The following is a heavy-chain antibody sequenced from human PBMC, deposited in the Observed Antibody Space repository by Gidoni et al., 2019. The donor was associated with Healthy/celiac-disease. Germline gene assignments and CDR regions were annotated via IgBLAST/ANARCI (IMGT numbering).Heavy chain of an antibody. CDR3: ANGPDYGDYGTYYFDY. Sequence: QVQLVESGGGVVQPGRSLRLSCAASGFTFSSYGMHWVRQAPGKGLGWVAVISYDGSNKYYADSVKGRFTISRDNSKNTLYLQMNSLRAEDTAVYYCANGPDYGDYGTYYFDYWGQGTLATVSS. CDR1: GFTFSSYG. D-gene: IGHD4-17*01. CDR2: ISYDGSNK. J-gene: IGHJ4*02. V-gene: IGHV3-30*18.